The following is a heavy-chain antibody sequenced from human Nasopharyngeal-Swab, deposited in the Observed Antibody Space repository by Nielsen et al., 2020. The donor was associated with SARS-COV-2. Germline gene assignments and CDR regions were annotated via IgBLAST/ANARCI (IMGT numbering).Heavy chain of an antibody. Sequence: SETLSLTCTVSGGSISSYYWNWIRQPPGKGLEWIGYIYYSGSTNYNPSLKSRVTISVDTSKNQFSLKLSSVTAADTAVYYCARLAGRTAFDIWGQGTMVTVSS. J-gene: IGHJ3*02. D-gene: IGHD6-13*01. V-gene: IGHV4-59*01. CDR1: GGSISSYY. CDR2: IYYSGST. CDR3: ARLAGRTAFDI.